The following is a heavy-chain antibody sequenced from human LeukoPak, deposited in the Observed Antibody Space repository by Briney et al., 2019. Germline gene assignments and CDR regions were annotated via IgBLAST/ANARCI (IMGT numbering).Heavy chain of an antibody. D-gene: IGHD2-15*01. Sequence: PGGSLRLSCAVSGFTVSSNYMSWVRQAPGKGLEWVSLIYSDGSTYYADSVKGRFTISRDNSKNTLYLQMDGLRSADTAVYYCAREGETSGHAEAFDIWGQGTMVIVSS. J-gene: IGHJ3*02. CDR2: IYSDGST. CDR3: AREGETSGHAEAFDI. V-gene: IGHV3-66*02. CDR1: GFTVSSNY.